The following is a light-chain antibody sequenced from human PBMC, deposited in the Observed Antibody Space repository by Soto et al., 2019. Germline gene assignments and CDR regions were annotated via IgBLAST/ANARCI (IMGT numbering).Light chain of an antibody. J-gene: IGLJ2*01. V-gene: IGLV2-11*01. CDR3: SSYGGNDNVV. CDR2: DVN. CDR1: SSDVGEYDY. Sequence: QSAPTQPRSVSGSPGQSVTISCTGTSSDVGEYDYVSWYQQHPGKAPKLMIFDVNRRPSGVPDRFSGSKSGNTASLTVSGLQAEDEADYYCSSYGGNDNVVFGGGTKVTVL.